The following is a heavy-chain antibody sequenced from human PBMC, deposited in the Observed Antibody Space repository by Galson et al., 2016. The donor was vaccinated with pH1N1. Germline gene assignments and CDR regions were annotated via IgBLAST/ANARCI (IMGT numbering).Heavy chain of an antibody. CDR3: AGRRGGLYYFDY. Sequence: QSGAEVKKPGESLKISCEVSGYSFTNYWIGWARQMPGRGLEWMGIIFHGDSDTRYSPSFQGQVTISADKSITTAYLQWSSLKASDTAIYYCAGRRGGLYYFDYWGQGSLVTVSS. D-gene: IGHD2-15*01. CDR2: IFHGDSDT. J-gene: IGHJ4*02. V-gene: IGHV5-51*03. CDR1: GYSFTNYW.